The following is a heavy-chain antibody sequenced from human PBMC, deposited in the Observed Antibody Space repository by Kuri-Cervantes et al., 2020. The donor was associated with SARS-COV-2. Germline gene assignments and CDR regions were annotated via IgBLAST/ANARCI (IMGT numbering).Heavy chain of an antibody. Sequence: GESLKISCATSGFTFSTYSMNWVRQAPGKGLEWVSYISGSSSRIYYADSVKGRFTISRDYAKNSVYLQMKSLRAEDTAVYYCAKPHYSKAYYYYGMDVWGQGTTVTVSS. D-gene: IGHD4-11*01. CDR1: GFTFSTYS. CDR2: ISGSSSRI. V-gene: IGHV3-48*01. CDR3: AKPHYSKAYYYYGMDV. J-gene: IGHJ6*02.